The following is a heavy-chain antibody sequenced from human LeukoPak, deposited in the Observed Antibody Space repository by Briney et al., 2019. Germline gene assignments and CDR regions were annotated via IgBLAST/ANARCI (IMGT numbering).Heavy chain of an antibody. CDR3: AKGGYYDSSGYGLIDY. CDR2: ISYDGSNK. V-gene: IGHV3-30*18. J-gene: IGHJ4*02. D-gene: IGHD3-22*01. Sequence: GSLRLSCAGSGIRFRWYGLQLVRQAPGQGLGGVAVISYDGSNKYYANSVKGRFTISGDNSKNTLYLQMNSLRAEDTAVYYCAKGGYYDSSGYGLIDYWGQGTLVTVSS. CDR1: GIRFRWYG.